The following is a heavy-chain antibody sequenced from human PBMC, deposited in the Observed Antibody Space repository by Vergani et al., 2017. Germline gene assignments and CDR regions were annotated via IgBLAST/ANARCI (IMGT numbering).Heavy chain of an antibody. J-gene: IGHJ3*02. D-gene: IGHD3-16*01. V-gene: IGHV4-59*01. CDR3: ARDTFHLDSENYDDVFAS. Sequence: QVQLQESGPGLVKPSETLSLPCTVSGGSITNNFWSWIRRPPGKGLELVGYIHHSGATNSKSSLRGRGSISIDTSKCSFSLRLSFVTTADTAMYYCARDTFHLDSENYDDVFASWGKGTMVIVSS. CDR1: GGSITNNF. CDR2: IHHSGAT.